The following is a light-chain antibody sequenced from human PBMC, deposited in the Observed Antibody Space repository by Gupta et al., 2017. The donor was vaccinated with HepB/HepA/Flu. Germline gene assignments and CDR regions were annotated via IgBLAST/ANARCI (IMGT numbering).Light chain of an antibody. Sequence: QSVLTQPPSVSETPGQMVIVSCYGGASNIANNGVSWYRQLPGTAPKLLIFNNSQRPSGVPDRISGSKSGTSASLAISGLQSEDEADYYCAAWDDSLNVVIFGGGTKVTVL. J-gene: IGLJ2*01. CDR1: ASNIANNG. CDR2: NNS. CDR3: AAWDDSLNVVI. V-gene: IGLV1-44*01.